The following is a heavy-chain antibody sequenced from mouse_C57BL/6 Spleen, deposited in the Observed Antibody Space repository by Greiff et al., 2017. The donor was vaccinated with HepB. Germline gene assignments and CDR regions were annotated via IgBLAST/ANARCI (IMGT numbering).Heavy chain of an antibody. Sequence: VQRQESGAELVKPGASVKISCKASGYAFSSYWMNWVKQRPGKGLEWIGQIYPGDGDTNYNGKLKGKATLTADKSSSSAYRQLSSLSSEDLAVYFCARSEGSTTVVALDYWGQGTDLTVSS. D-gene: IGHD1-1*01. CDR3: ARSEGSTTVVALDY. CDR2: IYPGDGDT. J-gene: IGHJ2*01. V-gene: IGHV1-80*01. CDR1: GYAFSSYW.